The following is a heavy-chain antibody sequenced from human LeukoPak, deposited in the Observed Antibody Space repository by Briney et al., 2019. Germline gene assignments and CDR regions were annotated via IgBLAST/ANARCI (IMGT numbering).Heavy chain of an antibody. D-gene: IGHD3-16*02. CDR2: INYSGST. V-gene: IGHV4-34*01. CDR1: GGSFSGYY. J-gene: IGHJ4*02. Sequence: SETLSLTCAVYGGSFSGYYWSWIRQPPGKGLEWIGEINYSGSTNYNPSLKSRVTISVDTSKNQFSLKLSSVTAADTAVYYCARGDYVWGSYRAFDYWGQGTLVTVSS. CDR3: ARGDYVWGSYRAFDY.